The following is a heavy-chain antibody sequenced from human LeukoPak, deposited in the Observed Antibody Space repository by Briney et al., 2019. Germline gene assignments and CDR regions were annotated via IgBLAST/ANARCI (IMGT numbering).Heavy chain of an antibody. CDR2: IYYSGST. D-gene: IGHD4-17*01. V-gene: IGHV4-31*03. CDR1: GASISSGGYY. Sequence: SETLSLTCTVSGASISSGGYYWSWLRQHPGKGLEWVGYIYYSGSTYYNPALKSRVTISVDTSKNQFSLKLSSVTAADTAVYYCARGTVTGFDYWGQGTLVTVSS. CDR3: ARGTVTGFDY. J-gene: IGHJ4*02.